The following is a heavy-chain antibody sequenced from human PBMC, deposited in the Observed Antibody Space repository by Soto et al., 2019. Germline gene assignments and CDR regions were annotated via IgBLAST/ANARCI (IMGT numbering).Heavy chain of an antibody. D-gene: IGHD3-3*01. CDR1: GFTFSSYW. V-gene: IGHV3-74*01. CDR3: TSGYYSYYFDY. Sequence: PGGSLRLSCAASGFTFSSYWMHWVRQTPGKGLVWVSRISSGETSTSYEDSVKGRFTISRDNAKNTLYLQMNSLRAEDTAVYYCTSGYYSYYFDYWGQGTLVTVSS. CDR2: ISSGETST. J-gene: IGHJ4*02.